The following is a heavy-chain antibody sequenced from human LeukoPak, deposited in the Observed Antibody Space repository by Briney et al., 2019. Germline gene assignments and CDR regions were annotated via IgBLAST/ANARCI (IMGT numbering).Heavy chain of an antibody. CDR3: ATKTYSPTYDAFDI. CDR1: GFSFSSYS. V-gene: IGHV3-21*06. Sequence: GGSLRLSCAASGFSFSSYSMNWVRQSPGKGLEGVSSISSSSSYIYYADSVKGRFTISRDNAKNPMYLQMNSLRAEDTAVYYCATKTYSPTYDAFDIWGQGTMVTVSS. D-gene: IGHD2-15*01. J-gene: IGHJ3*02. CDR2: ISSSSSYI.